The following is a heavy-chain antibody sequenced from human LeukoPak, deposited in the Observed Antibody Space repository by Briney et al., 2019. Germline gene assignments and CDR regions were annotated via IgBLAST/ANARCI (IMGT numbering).Heavy chain of an antibody. D-gene: IGHD3-10*01. CDR2: ISAYNGNT. Sequence: ASVKVSCKASGYTFTSYGISWVRQAPGQGLEWMGWISAYNGNTNYAQKLQGGVTMTTDTSTSTAYMELRSLRSDDTAVYYCARAKVPDYYYYMDVWGKGTTVTISS. CDR3: ARAKVPDYYYYMDV. V-gene: IGHV1-18*01. J-gene: IGHJ6*03. CDR1: GYTFTSYG.